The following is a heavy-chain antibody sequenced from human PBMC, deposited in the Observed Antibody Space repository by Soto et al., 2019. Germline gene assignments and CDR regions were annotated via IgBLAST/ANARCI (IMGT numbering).Heavy chain of an antibody. CDR3: ARHRKDEDDILTEIDY. CDR2: IYYSGST. V-gene: IGHV4-39*01. D-gene: IGHD3-9*01. J-gene: IGHJ4*02. CDR1: GGSISSSSYY. Sequence: SETLSLTCTVSGGSISSSSYYWGWIRQPPGKGLEWIGSIYYSGSTYYNPSLKSRVTISVDTSKNQFSLKLSSVTAADTAVYYCARHRKDEDDILTEIDYWGQGTLVTVSS.